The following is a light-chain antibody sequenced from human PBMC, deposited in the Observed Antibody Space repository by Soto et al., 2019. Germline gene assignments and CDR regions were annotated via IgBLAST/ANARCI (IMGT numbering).Light chain of an antibody. CDR1: SSNIASNT. J-gene: IGLJ1*01. V-gene: IGLV1-44*01. CDR3: ASWDDSLNGHV. Sequence: QSALTQPPSASGTPGQRVTVSCSGSSSNIASNTVNWYQQLPGTAPKLLIYSNDQRPSGVPDRFSASKSGTSASLAISGLQSEDEDDYYCASWDDSLNGHVFGTGTKVTVL. CDR2: SND.